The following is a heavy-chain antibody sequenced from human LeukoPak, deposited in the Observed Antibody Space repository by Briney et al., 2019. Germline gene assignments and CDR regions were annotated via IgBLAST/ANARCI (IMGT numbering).Heavy chain of an antibody. Sequence: SVKVSCKASGGTFSSYAISWVRQAPGQGLEWMGGIIPIFGTANYAQKFQGRVTITTDESTSTAYMELSSLRSEDTAVYYCARHPYSSSWYGRIDFDYWGQGTLVTVSS. J-gene: IGHJ4*02. CDR1: GGTFSSYA. D-gene: IGHD6-13*01. CDR2: IIPIFGTA. CDR3: ARHPYSSSWYGRIDFDY. V-gene: IGHV1-69*05.